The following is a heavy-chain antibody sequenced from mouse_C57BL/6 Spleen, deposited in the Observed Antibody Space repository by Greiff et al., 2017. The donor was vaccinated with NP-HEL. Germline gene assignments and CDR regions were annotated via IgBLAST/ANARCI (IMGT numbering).Heavy chain of an antibody. CDR3: ATITTVVDYYAMDY. V-gene: IGHV2-3*01. J-gene: IGHJ4*01. D-gene: IGHD1-1*01. Sequence: VQRVESGPGLVAPSQSLSITCTVSGFSLTSYGVSWVRQPPGKGLEWLGVIWGDGSTNYHSALISRLSISKDNSKSQVFLKLNSLQTDDTATYYCATITTVVDYYAMDYWGQGTSVTVSS. CDR1: GFSLTSYG. CDR2: IWGDGST.